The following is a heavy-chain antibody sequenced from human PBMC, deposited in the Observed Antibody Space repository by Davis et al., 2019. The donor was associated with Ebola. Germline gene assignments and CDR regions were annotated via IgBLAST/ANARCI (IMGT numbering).Heavy chain of an antibody. J-gene: IGHJ3*02. CDR2: INPSGGST. CDR3: ARDHPRLRRGDAFAI. D-gene: IGHD4-17*01. CDR1: GYTFTSYY. Sequence: ASVKVSCKASGYTFTSYYMHWVRQAPGQGFEWMGIINPSGGSTSYAQKFQGRVTMTRDTSTSTVYMELSSLRSEDTAVYYCARDHPRLRRGDAFAIWGQGTMVTVSS. V-gene: IGHV1-46*01.